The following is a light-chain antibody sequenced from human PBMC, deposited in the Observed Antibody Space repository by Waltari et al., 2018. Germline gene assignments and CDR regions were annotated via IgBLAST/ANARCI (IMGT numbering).Light chain of an antibody. Sequence: DIQMTQSPSSLSASVGDGVTITCRASQSISIYLNWYQQKPGKAPKLLIYAASTLHSGVPSRFSGSGSGTEFTLTISSLQSEDFATYYCQKSSSTPPWTFGQGTKVEIK. CDR1: QSISIY. J-gene: IGKJ1*01. CDR3: QKSSSTPPWT. V-gene: IGKV1-39*01. CDR2: AAS.